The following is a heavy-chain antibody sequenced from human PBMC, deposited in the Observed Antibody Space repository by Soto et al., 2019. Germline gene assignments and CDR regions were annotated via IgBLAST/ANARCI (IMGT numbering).Heavy chain of an antibody. D-gene: IGHD3-22*01. CDR2: ISGHNGNT. J-gene: IGHJ4*02. V-gene: IGHV1-18*04. CDR1: GYSFTSYG. CDR3: ARHRFNYYDDTVYYYFDY. Sequence: ASVKVSCKASGYSFTSYGISWVRQAPGQGPEWMGWISGHNGNTNHPQSLQGRVTMTTDTSRNTAYMELRSLRSDDTAVYYCARHRFNYYDDTVYYYFDYWGQGTPVTVS.